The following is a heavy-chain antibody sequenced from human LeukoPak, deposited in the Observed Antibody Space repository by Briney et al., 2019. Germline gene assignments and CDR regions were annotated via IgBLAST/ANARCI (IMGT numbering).Heavy chain of an antibody. V-gene: IGHV7-4-1*02. CDR3: ARGPYCSGGSCYWGDFDY. CDR2: INTNTGNP. D-gene: IGHD2-15*01. CDR1: GYTFTSYA. Sequence: ASVKVSCKASGYTFTSYAMNWVRQAPGQRLEWMGYINTNTGNPTYAQGFTGRFVFSLDTSVSTAYLQISSLKAEDTAVYYCARGPYCSGGSCYWGDFDYWGQGTLVTVSS. J-gene: IGHJ4*02.